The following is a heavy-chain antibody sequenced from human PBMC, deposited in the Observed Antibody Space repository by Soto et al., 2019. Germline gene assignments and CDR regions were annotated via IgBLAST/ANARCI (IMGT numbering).Heavy chain of an antibody. CDR2: IKQDGSEK. CDR3: ARDIGWIPHPWFDP. Sequence: LRLSCAASGFTFSGYWMSWVRQAPGKGLEWVANIKQDGSEKYYVDSVKGRFTISRDNAKNSLYLQMNSLRAEDTAVYYCARDIGWIPHPWFDPWGQGTLVTVSS. J-gene: IGHJ5*02. V-gene: IGHV3-7*03. D-gene: IGHD5-12*01. CDR1: GFTFSGYW.